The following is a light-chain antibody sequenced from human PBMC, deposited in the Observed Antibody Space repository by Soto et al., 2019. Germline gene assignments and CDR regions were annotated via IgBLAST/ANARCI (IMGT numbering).Light chain of an antibody. CDR1: SSDIGAGYR. V-gene: IGLV1-40*01. Sequence: QSVLTQPPSVSGAPGERVTISCTGSSSDIGAGYRVRWYQQVPGTAPKLLIYSNIQRPSGVPARFSGSKSGTTAYLAISGLRSEDEADYYCAAWDNSLNGRVFGGGTKLTVL. CDR2: SNI. CDR3: AAWDNSLNGRV. J-gene: IGLJ3*02.